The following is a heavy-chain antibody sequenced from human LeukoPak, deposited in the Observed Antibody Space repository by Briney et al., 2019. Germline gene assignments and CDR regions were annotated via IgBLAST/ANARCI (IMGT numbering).Heavy chain of an antibody. Sequence: GGSLRLSCAASGFTFSDYYMSWIRQAPGKGLEWVSYISSSGSTIYYADSVKGRFTISRDNAKNSLHLQMNSLRAEDTAVYYCARKGYSYGYENPIGYFDYWGQGTLVTVSS. V-gene: IGHV3-11*04. J-gene: IGHJ4*02. D-gene: IGHD5-18*01. CDR1: GFTFSDYY. CDR2: ISSSGSTI. CDR3: ARKGYSYGYENPIGYFDY.